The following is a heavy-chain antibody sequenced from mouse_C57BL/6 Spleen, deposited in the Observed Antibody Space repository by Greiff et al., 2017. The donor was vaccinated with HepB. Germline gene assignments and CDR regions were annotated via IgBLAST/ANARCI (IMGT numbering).Heavy chain of an antibody. CDR3: ARSHDYYGSSHWYFDV. D-gene: IGHD1-1*01. V-gene: IGHV1-52*01. CDR2: IDPSDSET. CDR1: GYTFTSYW. Sequence: VQLQQPGAELVRPGSSVKLSCKASGYTFTSYWMHWVKQRPIQGLEWIGNIDPSDSETHYNQKFKDKATLTVDKSSSTAYMQLSSLTSEDSAVYYCARSHDYYGSSHWYFDVWGTGTTVTVSS. J-gene: IGHJ1*03.